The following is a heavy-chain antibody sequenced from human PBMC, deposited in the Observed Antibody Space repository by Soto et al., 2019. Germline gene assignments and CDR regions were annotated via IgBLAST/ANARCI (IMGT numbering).Heavy chain of an antibody. Sequence: GASXKVSCKASGYTFTSYGISWVRQAPGQWLEWMGWISAYNGNTNYAQKLQGRVTMTTDTSTSTAYMELRSLRSDDTAVYYCARDGVDCSGGSCYSDWFDPWGQGTLVTVSS. CDR3: ARDGVDCSGGSCYSDWFDP. V-gene: IGHV1-18*04. CDR2: ISAYNGNT. D-gene: IGHD2-15*01. J-gene: IGHJ5*02. CDR1: GYTFTSYG.